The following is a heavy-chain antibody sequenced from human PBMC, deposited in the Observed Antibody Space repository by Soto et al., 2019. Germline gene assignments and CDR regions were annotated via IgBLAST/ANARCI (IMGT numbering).Heavy chain of an antibody. CDR2: MNPNSGNT. D-gene: IGHD4-17*01. CDR1: GYTFTSYD. CDR3: AKDMTTVTTGDYYYGMDV. Sequence: QVPLVQSGAEVKKPGASVKVSCKASGYTFTSYDINWVRQATGQVLEWMGWMNPNSGNTGYAQKFQGRVTMTRNTSISTAYMELSSLRSEDTAVYYCAKDMTTVTTGDYYYGMDVWGQGTTVTVSS. J-gene: IGHJ6*02. V-gene: IGHV1-8*01.